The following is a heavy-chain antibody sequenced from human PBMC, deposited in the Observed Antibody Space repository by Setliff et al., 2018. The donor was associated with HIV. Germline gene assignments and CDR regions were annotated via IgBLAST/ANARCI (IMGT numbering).Heavy chain of an antibody. Sequence: SETLSLTCAVSGYSISSGYYWGWIRQTPGKGLEWIGSIYHSGTTYYNPSLRSRVTISVDTSKNQFSLKRSPVTAADTAVYYCARMLWRWGNYFDYWGQGTLVTVSS. J-gene: IGHJ4*02. CDR3: ARMLWRWGNYFDY. D-gene: IGHD3-16*01. CDR1: GYSISSGYY. CDR2: IYHSGTT. V-gene: IGHV4-38-2*01.